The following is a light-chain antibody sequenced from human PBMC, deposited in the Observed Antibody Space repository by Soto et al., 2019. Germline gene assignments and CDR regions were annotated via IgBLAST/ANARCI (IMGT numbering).Light chain of an antibody. V-gene: IGKV1-17*01. J-gene: IGKJ4*01. CDR2: AAS. CDR3: QKLNSYPIT. Sequence: TQVTQSPLSLSASVGERVTLTCRASPGVGSDVSWYQQKPGQAPKLVIYAASNLYTGVPSRFSGRRSGTEITLTISSLQPEDFASYYCQKLNSYPITFGGGTKVDIK. CDR1: PGVGSD.